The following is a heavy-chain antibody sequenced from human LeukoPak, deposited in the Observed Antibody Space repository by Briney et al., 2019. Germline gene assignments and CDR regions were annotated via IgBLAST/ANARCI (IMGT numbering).Heavy chain of an antibody. Sequence: PGRSLRLSCAVSGFIFSHYGMHWVRQAPGKGLEWVAVIQNDASTENFADSVKGRFTISRDNSKNTVFLQMNSLRAEDTAVYYCARELSQIVWGGLDYGGQGTLVSVSS. CDR2: IQNDASTE. V-gene: IGHV3-33*05. J-gene: IGHJ4*02. D-gene: IGHD2-21*01. CDR1: GFIFSHYG. CDR3: ARELSQIVWGGLDY.